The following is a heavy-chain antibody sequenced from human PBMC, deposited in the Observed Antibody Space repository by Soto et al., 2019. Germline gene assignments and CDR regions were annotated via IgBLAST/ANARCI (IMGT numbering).Heavy chain of an antibody. J-gene: IGHJ4*02. CDR3: ARKEGRIHPFDY. V-gene: IGHV3-23*01. D-gene: IGHD2-21*01. CDR1: GFTFGSYS. Sequence: GGSLRLSCAASGFTFGSYSMAWIRQIPGKGLEWVSVIGSDGINKEYADSVKGRFTISRDNGMNTVFLKMTSLTVDDTAVYHCARKEGRIHPFDYWGRGTLVTVSS. CDR2: IGSDGINK.